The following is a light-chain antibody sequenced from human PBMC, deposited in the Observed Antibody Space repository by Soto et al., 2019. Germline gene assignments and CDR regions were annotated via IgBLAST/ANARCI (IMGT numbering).Light chain of an antibody. CDR1: SGYVGRYNL. V-gene: IGLV2-23*01. CDR3: CSYPGTNTHR. Sequence: QSALTQPASVSGSPGQSITISCTGTSGYVGRYNLVSWYQQYPGKAPKLIIYEGSERPLGVSNRFSGSKSGNTASLTISGLQAEDEADYYCCSYPGTNTHRFGTGTKVTVL. CDR2: EGS. J-gene: IGLJ1*01.